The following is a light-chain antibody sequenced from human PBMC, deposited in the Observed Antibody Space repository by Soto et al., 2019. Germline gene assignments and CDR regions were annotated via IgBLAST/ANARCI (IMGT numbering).Light chain of an antibody. Sequence: QSALTQPASVSGSPGQSITISCTGTSSDVGGYNYVSWYQQHPGKAPKVIIYEVSNRPSAVSNRFSGSKSRNTASLTISGLQAEDEADYYCSSYTSSSTLVFGGGTKLTV. CDR3: SSYTSSSTLV. V-gene: IGLV2-14*01. J-gene: IGLJ3*02. CDR1: SSDVGGYNY. CDR2: EVS.